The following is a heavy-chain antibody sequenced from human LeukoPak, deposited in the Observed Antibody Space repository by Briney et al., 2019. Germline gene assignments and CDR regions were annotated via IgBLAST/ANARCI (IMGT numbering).Heavy chain of an antibody. CDR2: IWYDGSND. V-gene: IGHV3-33*01. Sequence: PGGSLRLSCAASGFTFSSYGMHWVRQAPGKGLEWVAVIWYDGSNDYYADSVKGRFTISRDNSKNTLYLQMNGLRAEDTAVYYCARGGGYSGYDYRIFDYWGQGTLVIVSS. J-gene: IGHJ4*02. CDR3: ARGGGYSGYDYRIFDY. CDR1: GFTFSSYG. D-gene: IGHD5-12*01.